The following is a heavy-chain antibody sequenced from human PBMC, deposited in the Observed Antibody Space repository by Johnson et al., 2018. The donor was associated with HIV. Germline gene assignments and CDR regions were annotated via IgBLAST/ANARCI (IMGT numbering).Heavy chain of an antibody. CDR1: GFTFSSYG. J-gene: IGHJ3*02. Sequence: QVQLVESGGGVVQPGRSLRLSCAASGFTFSSYGMHWVRQAPGKGLEWVAVIWYDGSNKYYEDSVKGRFTISRDNSNNILYLQMNSLRAEDTAVYYCAKKALGDVDAFDIWGQGTMVTVSS. CDR3: AKKALGDVDAFDI. CDR2: IWYDGSNK. D-gene: IGHD2-21*02. V-gene: IGHV3-33*08.